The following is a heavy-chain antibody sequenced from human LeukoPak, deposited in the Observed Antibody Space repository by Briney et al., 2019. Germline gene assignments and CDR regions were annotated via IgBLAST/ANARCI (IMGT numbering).Heavy chain of an antibody. CDR1: GFTFRNYA. D-gene: IGHD6-19*01. Sequence: GGSLRLSCAASGFTFRNYAMSWVRQAPGKGREWVSVVSGSGGSTNYADSVKGRFTISRDNSKNTLFLQMTSLRAEDTAVYYCAKDGAVAGVNDAFDIWGQGTMVIVSS. CDR3: AKDGAVAGVNDAFDI. CDR2: VSGSGGST. J-gene: IGHJ3*02. V-gene: IGHV3-23*01.